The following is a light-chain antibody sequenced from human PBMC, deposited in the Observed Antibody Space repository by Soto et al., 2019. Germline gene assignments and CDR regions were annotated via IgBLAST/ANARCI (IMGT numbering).Light chain of an antibody. CDR3: QQRSNWPT. CDR2: DAS. V-gene: IGKV3-11*01. CDR1: QSVSSY. Sequence: EIVLTHSPATLSLSPLERATLXCRASQSVSSYLAWYQQKPGQAPRLLIYDASNRATGIPARFSGSGSGTDFPLTISSLEPEDFAVYYCQQRSNWPTFGQGTRLEIK. J-gene: IGKJ5*01.